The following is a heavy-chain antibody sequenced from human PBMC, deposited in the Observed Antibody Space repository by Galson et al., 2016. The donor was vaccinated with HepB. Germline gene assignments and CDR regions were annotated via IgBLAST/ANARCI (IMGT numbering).Heavy chain of an antibody. J-gene: IGHJ4*02. CDR1: GFTFSSYG. CDR2: IWYDGSNK. D-gene: IGHD5-18*01. Sequence: SLRLSCAASGFTFSSYGMHWVRQAPGKGLEWVAVIWYDGSNKYYADSVKGRFTISRDNSKNTLYLQMSSLRAEDTAVYYCVKTFGYGYGIHFFDCWGQGTLVTVSS. CDR3: VKTFGYGYGIHFFDC. V-gene: IGHV3-33*06.